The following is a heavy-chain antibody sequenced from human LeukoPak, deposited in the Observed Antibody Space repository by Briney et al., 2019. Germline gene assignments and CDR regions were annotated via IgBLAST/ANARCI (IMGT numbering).Heavy chain of an antibody. D-gene: IGHD5-12*01. CDR1: GSSFDDYA. Sequence: GGSLRLSCAASGSSFDDYAMHWVRHAPGKGLEWVYLIPWDGGSTYYRGSVKGRFSISRDNSKNSLYLQMNSLRGEDTALYYCAKGASMGYSGYDFLDYHYMDVWGKGTTVTV. CDR3: AKGASMGYSGYDFLDYHYMDV. J-gene: IGHJ6*03. CDR2: IPWDGGST. V-gene: IGHV3-43D*03.